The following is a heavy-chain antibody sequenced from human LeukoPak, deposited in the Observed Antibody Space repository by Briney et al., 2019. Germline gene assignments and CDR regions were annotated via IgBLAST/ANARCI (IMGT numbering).Heavy chain of an antibody. CDR3: AKDSSPWGNLAGHFDS. CDR2: IYYSGST. CDR1: GGSISSGDYY. D-gene: IGHD6-13*01. V-gene: IGHV4-30-4*01. J-gene: IGHJ4*02. Sequence: SQTLSLTCTVSGGSISSGDYYWSWIRQPPGKGLEWIGYIYYSGSTYYNPSLKSRVTISVDTSKNQFSLKLSSVTAADTAVYYCAKDSSPWGNLAGHFDSWGQGTLVPVSS.